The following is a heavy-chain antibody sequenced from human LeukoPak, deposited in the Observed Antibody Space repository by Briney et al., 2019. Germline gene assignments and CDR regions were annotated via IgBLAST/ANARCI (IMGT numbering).Heavy chain of an antibody. D-gene: IGHD6-19*01. J-gene: IGHJ4*02. CDR1: GGSISSYY. Sequence: SETLSLTCTVSGGSISSYYWSWIRQPPEKGLEWIGYIDYSGSTNYNPSLQSRVTISVDTSKNQFSLKLRSVTAADTAVYYCARQLSGSSGLDYWGQGTLVTVSS. V-gene: IGHV4-59*08. CDR3: ARQLSGSSGLDY. CDR2: IDYSGST.